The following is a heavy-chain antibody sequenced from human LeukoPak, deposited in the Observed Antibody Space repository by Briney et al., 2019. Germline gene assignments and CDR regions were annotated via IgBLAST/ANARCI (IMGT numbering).Heavy chain of an antibody. CDR3: AREGTRGRYYFDY. CDR1: GFIFSSNY. J-gene: IGHJ4*02. D-gene: IGHD3-10*01. Sequence: GGSLRLSCAASGFIFSSNYMTWVRRAPGKGLEWVSIIYSDGTTYYADSVKGRFTISRDNSKNTLYLQMNSLRAEDTAVYYCAREGTRGRYYFDYWGQGTLVTVSS. CDR2: IYSDGTT. V-gene: IGHV3-66*01.